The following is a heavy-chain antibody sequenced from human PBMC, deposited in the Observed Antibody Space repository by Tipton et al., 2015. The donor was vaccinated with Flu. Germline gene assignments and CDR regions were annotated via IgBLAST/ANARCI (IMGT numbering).Heavy chain of an antibody. CDR3: ATAPSGYSYGYEGGD. Sequence: TLSLTCSVSGESMGINYYWGWIRQSPGEGLEWVGNIHRSGSTYYNPSLESRVTISMDTSNNQFSLKLSSVTAADTAVYYCATAPSGYSYGYEGGDWGQETLVTVSS. V-gene: IGHV4-38-2*02. CDR2: IHRSGST. CDR1: GESMGINYY. D-gene: IGHD5-18*01. J-gene: IGHJ4*02.